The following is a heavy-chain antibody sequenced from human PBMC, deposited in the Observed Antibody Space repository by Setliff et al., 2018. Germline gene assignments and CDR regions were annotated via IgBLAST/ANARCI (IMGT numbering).Heavy chain of an antibody. CDR1: GGSFSTYY. Sequence: SETLSLTCAVYGGSFSTYYWSWIRQPPGKGLEWIGEISHSGSTNYNPSLKSRVTMSVDKSKNQFFLKLTSMTAADTALYFCARERQGGFLEWAPFDSWGQGVVVTVSS. D-gene: IGHD3-3*01. CDR2: ISHSGST. CDR3: ARERQGGFLEWAPFDS. J-gene: IGHJ4*02. V-gene: IGHV4-34*01.